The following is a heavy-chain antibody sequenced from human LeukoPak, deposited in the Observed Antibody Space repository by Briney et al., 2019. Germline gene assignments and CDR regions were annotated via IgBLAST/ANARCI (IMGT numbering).Heavy chain of an antibody. Sequence: SETLSLTFTVSGGSTSSEHWSWIRQPPGKGLEWIGHIYYSGSMKYNPTLKSRVTISVDTSNNQFSLKLTTVTAADTAVYYCVVFIAGGGGRGYRGQGTLVTVSS. CDR3: VVFIAGGGGRGY. D-gene: IGHD6-13*01. CDR2: IYYSGSM. V-gene: IGHV4-59*01. J-gene: IGHJ4*02. CDR1: GGSTSSEH.